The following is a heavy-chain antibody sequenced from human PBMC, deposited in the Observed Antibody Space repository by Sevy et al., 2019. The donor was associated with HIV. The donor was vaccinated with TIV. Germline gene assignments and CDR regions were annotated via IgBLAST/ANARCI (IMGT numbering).Heavy chain of an antibody. CDR3: ARELLWFGELTGALDI. Sequence: GGSLRLSCAASGFTFSSYSMNWVRQAPGKGLEWVSSISTSSSYISYADSVKGRFTISRDNAKNSLYLQMNSLRAEDTAVYYCARELLWFGELTGALDIWGQGTMVTVSS. D-gene: IGHD3-10*01. CDR2: ISTSSSYI. CDR1: GFTFSSYS. V-gene: IGHV3-21*01. J-gene: IGHJ3*02.